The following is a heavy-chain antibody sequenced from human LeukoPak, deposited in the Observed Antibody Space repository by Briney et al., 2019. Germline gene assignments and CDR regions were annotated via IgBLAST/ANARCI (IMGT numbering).Heavy chain of an antibody. CDR2: ISTYNGNT. Sequence: ASVKVSCKASGYTFISHGISWVRQAPGQGLEWMGWISTYNGNTNYAQKLQGRVTTTTDTSTSTAYMELRSLRSDDTAVYYCARTTTDGAGRPLFDYWGQGTLVTVSS. J-gene: IGHJ4*02. V-gene: IGHV1-18*01. CDR3: ARTTTDGAGRPLFDY. CDR1: GYTFISHG. D-gene: IGHD4-17*01.